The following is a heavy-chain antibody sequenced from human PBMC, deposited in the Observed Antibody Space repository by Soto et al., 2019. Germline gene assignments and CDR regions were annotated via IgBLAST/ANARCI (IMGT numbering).Heavy chain of an antibody. Sequence: QVQLVQSGAEVKKPGSSVKVSCKASGGTFSSYTISWVRQAPGQGLEWMGRIIPILGIANYAQKFQGRVTITADKSTSTAYMELSSLRSEDTAVYYCAGDITRIEAQHWGQGTLVTVSS. CDR2: IIPILGIA. CDR3: AGDITRIEAQH. D-gene: IGHD3-22*01. V-gene: IGHV1-69*02. CDR1: GGTFSSYT. J-gene: IGHJ1*01.